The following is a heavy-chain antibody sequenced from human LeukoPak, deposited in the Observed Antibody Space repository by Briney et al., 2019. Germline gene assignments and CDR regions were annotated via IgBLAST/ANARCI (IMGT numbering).Heavy chain of an antibody. CDR2: IYTSGST. Sequence: TSETLSLTCTVSGGSISSYYWSWIRQPPGKGLEWIGYIYTSGSTNYNPSLKSRVTISVDTSKNQFPLKLSSVTAADTAVYYCARRGNGRRWFDPWGQGTLVTVSS. V-gene: IGHV4-4*09. J-gene: IGHJ5*02. CDR1: GGSISSYY. D-gene: IGHD1-26*01. CDR3: ARRGNGRRWFDP.